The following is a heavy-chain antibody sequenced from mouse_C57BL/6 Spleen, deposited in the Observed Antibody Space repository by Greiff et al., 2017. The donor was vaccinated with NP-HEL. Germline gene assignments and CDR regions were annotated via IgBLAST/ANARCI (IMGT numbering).Heavy chain of an antibody. CDR2: IYPGSGST. D-gene: IGHD1-1*01. CDR1: GYTFTSYW. CDR3: ARSFITTVVDAMDY. V-gene: IGHV1-55*01. J-gene: IGHJ4*01. Sequence: QVQLQQPGAELVKPGASVKMSCKASGYTFTSYWITWVKQRPGQGLEWIGDIYPGSGSTNYNEKFKSKATLTVDTSSSTAYMQLSSLTSEDSAVYYCARSFITTVVDAMDYWGQGTSVTVSS.